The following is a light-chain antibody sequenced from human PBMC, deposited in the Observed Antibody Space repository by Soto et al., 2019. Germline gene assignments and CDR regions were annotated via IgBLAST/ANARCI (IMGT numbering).Light chain of an antibody. CDR2: AAS. CDR1: QSISNY. V-gene: IGKV1-39*01. CDR3: QQSYSTPRT. J-gene: IGKJ1*01. Sequence: DIQMTQSPSSLSASVEDRVTITCRASQSISNYLNWYQQKPGKAPKLLMYAASSLQSGVPSRFGGSGSGTDFTLTISSLQPEDFATYYCQQSYSTPRTFGQGTKVEIK.